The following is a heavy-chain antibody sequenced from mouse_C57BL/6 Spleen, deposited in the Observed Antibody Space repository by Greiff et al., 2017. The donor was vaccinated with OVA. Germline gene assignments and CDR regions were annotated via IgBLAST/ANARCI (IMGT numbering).Heavy chain of an antibody. D-gene: IGHD1-3*01. CDR3: ARKWSGYYWYFDV. CDR1: GYTFTSYW. Sequence: QVQLQQPGAELVMPGASVKLSCKASGYTFTSYWMHWVKQRPGQGLEWIGEIDPSDSYTNYNQKFKGKSTLTVDKSSSTAYMQLSSLTSEDSAVYYCARKWSGYYWYFDVWGTGTTVTVSS. J-gene: IGHJ1*03. CDR2: IDPSDSYT. V-gene: IGHV1-69*01.